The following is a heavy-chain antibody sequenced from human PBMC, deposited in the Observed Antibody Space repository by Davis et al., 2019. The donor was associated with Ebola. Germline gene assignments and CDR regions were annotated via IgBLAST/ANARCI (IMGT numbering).Heavy chain of an antibody. J-gene: IGHJ3*02. D-gene: IGHD2-15*01. Sequence: GESLKISCAASGFTFSSYSMNWVRQAPGKGLEWVSSISSSSSYIYYADSVKGRFTISRDNAKNSLYLQMNSLRAEDTAVYYCASLSLEYCSGGSCYSNDAFDIWGQGTMVTVSS. CDR3: ASLSLEYCSGGSCYSNDAFDI. CDR2: ISSSSSYI. V-gene: IGHV3-21*01. CDR1: GFTFSSYS.